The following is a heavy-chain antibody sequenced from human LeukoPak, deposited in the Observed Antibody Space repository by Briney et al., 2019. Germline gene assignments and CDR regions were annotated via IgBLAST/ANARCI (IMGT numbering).Heavy chain of an antibody. CDR3: AGDGDGHNYGLIDF. CDR2: ISGRNGYR. Sequence: ASLKVSCKTSGYSFSSYGFSWVRQAPGQGLEWRAWISGRNGYRNFAQKFQDRVLLTTDTSTNTAYMELRSLKSDDTAVYYCAGDGDGHNYGLIDFWGQGTLVSVSS. J-gene: IGHJ4*02. CDR1: GYSFSSYG. D-gene: IGHD5-24*01. V-gene: IGHV1-18*01.